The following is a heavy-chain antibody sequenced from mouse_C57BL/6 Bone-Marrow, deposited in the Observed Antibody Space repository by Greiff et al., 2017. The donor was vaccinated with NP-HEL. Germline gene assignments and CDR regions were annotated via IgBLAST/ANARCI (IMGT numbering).Heavy chain of an antibody. Sequence: VQLQQPGAELVRPGSSVKLSCKASGYTFTSYWLDWVKQRPGQGLEWIGNIYPSDSETHYNQKFKDKATLTVDKSSSTAYMQLSSLTSEDSAVYYCARAYGSTDYWGKGTTLTVSS. CDR2: IYPSDSET. V-gene: IGHV1-61*01. J-gene: IGHJ2*01. D-gene: IGHD1-1*01. CDR1: GYTFTSYW. CDR3: ARAYGSTDY.